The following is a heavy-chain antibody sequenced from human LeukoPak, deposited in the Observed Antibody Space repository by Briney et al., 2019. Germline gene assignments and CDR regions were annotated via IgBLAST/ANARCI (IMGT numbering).Heavy chain of an antibody. CDR1: GYSISSGYY. CDR2: IYYSGST. Sequence: NPSETLSLTCAVSGYSISSGYYWGWIRQPPGKGLEWIGYIYYSGSTNYNPSLKSRVTISVDTSKNQFSLKLSSVTAADTAVYYCARYSSGFSFGYWGQGTLVTVSS. CDR3: ARYSSGFSFGY. J-gene: IGHJ4*02. V-gene: IGHV4-61*01. D-gene: IGHD2-15*01.